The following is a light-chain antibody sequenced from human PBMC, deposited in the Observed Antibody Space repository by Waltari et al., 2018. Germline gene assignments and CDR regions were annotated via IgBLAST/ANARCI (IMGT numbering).Light chain of an antibody. Sequence: QSALTQPASVSGSPGQSITISCTGTSSDVGSYNLVSWYQQHPGKAPKLMIYEVSKRPSGVSNRFSGSKSGNTASLTISGLQAEDEADYYCCSYAGSSTFVVYVFGTGTKVTVL. CDR2: EVS. CDR1: SSDVGSYNL. J-gene: IGLJ1*01. CDR3: CSYAGSSTFVVYV. V-gene: IGLV2-23*02.